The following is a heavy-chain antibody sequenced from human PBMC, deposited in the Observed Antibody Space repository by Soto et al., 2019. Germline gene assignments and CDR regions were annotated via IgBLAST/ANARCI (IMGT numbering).Heavy chain of an antibody. CDR1: GCTLGDAW. CDR2: VKTKSEGEAT. J-gene: IGHJ5*02. Sequence: EVQLVESGGGLVKPGGSLTLSCVASGCTLGDAWMNWVRQAAGKGLEWVGHVKTKSEGEATDYAAPVKGRFTIWRDDSTNTLYLQMNSLKTEDTGKYFCTTLGPSWGQGTQVTVSS. V-gene: IGHV3-15*07. CDR3: TTLGPS.